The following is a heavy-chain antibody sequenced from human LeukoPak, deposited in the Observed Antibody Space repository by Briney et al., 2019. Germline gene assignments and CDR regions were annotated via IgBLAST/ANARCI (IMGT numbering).Heavy chain of an antibody. V-gene: IGHV6-1*01. CDR2: TYYRSKWYN. J-gene: IGHJ2*01. CDR1: GDSVSSNSAA. D-gene: IGHD2/OR15-2a*01. CDR3: ARVFGFSPYWYFDL. Sequence: SQTLSLTCTISGDSVSSNSAAWNWIRQSPSRGLEWLGRTYYRSKWYNDYAVSVKSRITINPDTSKNQFSLQLNSVTPEDTAVYYCARVFGFSPYWYFDLWGRGTLVTVSS.